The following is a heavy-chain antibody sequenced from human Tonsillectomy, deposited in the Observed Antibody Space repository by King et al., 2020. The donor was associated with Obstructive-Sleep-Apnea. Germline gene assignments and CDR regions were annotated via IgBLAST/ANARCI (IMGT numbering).Heavy chain of an antibody. Sequence: QLVQSGAELKAPGESLKISCKGSGYTFVHNWIAWVRQMPGKGLEWMGIISPCDSSVRYSPSFQGQVTISADKSISTAYLQWSSLKASDTAMYYCARQDGLDIWGQGTLVTVSS. CDR2: ISPCDSSV. CDR1: GYTFVHNW. J-gene: IGHJ3*02. V-gene: IGHV5-51*01. CDR3: ARQDGLDI.